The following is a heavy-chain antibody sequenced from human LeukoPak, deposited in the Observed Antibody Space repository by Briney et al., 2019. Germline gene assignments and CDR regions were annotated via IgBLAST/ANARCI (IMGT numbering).Heavy chain of an antibody. D-gene: IGHD1-7*01. Sequence: PSETLSLTCAVYGGSFSGYYWSWIRQPPGKGLEWIGEINHSGSTNYNPSLKSRVTISVDTSKNQFSLKLSSVTAADTAVYYCARGPIVYNWNYRNWFDPWGQGTLVTVSS. CDR3: ARGPIVYNWNYRNWFDP. CDR2: INHSGST. V-gene: IGHV4-34*01. J-gene: IGHJ5*02. CDR1: GGSFSGYY.